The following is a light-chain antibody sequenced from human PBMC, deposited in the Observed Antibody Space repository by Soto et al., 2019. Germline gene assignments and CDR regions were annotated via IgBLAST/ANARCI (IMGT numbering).Light chain of an antibody. CDR3: AAWDDSLSGWV. CDR2: SNN. Sequence: QSVLTQPPSASGTPGQRVTISCSGSSSNIGSNYVYWYQQLPGTAPKLLIYSNNQRPSGVPYRFSGSKSGTSASLAISGLRSEDEADYYCAAWDDSLSGWVFGGGTKVTVL. CDR1: SSNIGSNY. J-gene: IGLJ3*02. V-gene: IGLV1-47*02.